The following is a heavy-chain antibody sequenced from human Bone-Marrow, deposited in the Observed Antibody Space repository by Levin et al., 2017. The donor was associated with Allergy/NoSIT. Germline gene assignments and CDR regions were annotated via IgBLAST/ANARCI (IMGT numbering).Heavy chain of an antibody. CDR1: GFTFSSYG. J-gene: IGHJ6*02. D-gene: IGHD3-3*01. CDR3: AKDFGMFYDFWSGYYIGNIYKGMDV. Sequence: SCAASGFTFSSYGVHWVRQAPGKGLEWVAVISYDATYQYYADSVKGRFTISRDNSKNTLYLQMNSLSAEDTAVYYCAKDFGMFYDFWSGYYIGNIYKGMDVWGQGTTVTVS. V-gene: IGHV3-30*18. CDR2: ISYDATYQ.